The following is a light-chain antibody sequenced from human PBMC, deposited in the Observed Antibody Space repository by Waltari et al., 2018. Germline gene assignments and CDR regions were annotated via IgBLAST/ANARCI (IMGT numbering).Light chain of an antibody. V-gene: IGKV3-20*01. CDR2: GAS. CDR1: QSVSSSS. CDR3: QQYGDSSPSVT. Sequence: EIVLTHSPGTLSLSPGESATLSCRASQSVSSSSLAWYQQRPGQPPRLLVFGASIRATGIPDRFSGSGSGTNFTLTINRLEPEDFAVYYCQQYGDSSPSVTFGGGT. J-gene: IGKJ4*01.